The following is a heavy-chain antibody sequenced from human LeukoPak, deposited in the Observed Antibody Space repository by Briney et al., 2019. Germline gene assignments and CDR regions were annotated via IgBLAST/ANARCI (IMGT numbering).Heavy chain of an antibody. CDR3: AREGRGAYYGFWSGSHHYYYYMDV. CDR1: GGSISSYY. D-gene: IGHD3-3*01. V-gene: IGHV4-4*07. Sequence: SETLSLTCAVSGGSISSYYWSWIRQPAGQGLEWIGRIYTSGSTNYNPSLKSRVTMSVDTSKNQFSLKLSSVTAADTAVYYCAREGRGAYYGFWSGSHHYYYYMDVWGKGTTVTVSS. CDR2: IYTSGST. J-gene: IGHJ6*03.